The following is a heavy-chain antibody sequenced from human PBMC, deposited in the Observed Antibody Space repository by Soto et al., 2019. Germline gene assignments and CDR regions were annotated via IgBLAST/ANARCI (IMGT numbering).Heavy chain of an antibody. CDR3: ARGNSPVNVH. CDR1: GFTFSSYE. CDR2: ISSSGSTI. J-gene: IGHJ4*02. Sequence: PGGSLRLSCAASGFTFSSYEMNWVRQAPGKGLEWVSYISSSGSTIYYADSVKGRFTISRDNAKNSLYLQMNRLRAEDTAVYYCARGNSPVNVHWGQGTLVTVSS. V-gene: IGHV3-48*03. D-gene: IGHD3-16*02.